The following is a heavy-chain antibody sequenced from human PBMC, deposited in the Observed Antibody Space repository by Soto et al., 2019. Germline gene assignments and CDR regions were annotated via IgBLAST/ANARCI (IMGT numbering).Heavy chain of an antibody. D-gene: IGHD3-22*01. Sequence: SETLSLTCTVSGGSISSGDYYWSWVRQPPGKGLEWIGYIYYSGSTYYNPSLKSRVTISVDTSKNQFSLKLSSVTAADTAVYYCVSGLYSTHYYGFDYWGQGTLVTVSS. CDR2: IYYSGST. CDR3: VSGLYSTHYYGFDY. J-gene: IGHJ4*02. CDR1: GGSISSGDYY. V-gene: IGHV4-30-4*01.